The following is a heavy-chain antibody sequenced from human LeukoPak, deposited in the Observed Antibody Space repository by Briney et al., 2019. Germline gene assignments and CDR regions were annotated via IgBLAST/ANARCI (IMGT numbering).Heavy chain of an antibody. CDR1: GFTFSSDA. CDR2: ISFDGNNK. V-gene: IGHV3-30*04. J-gene: IGHJ4*02. D-gene: IGHD3-10*01. Sequence: GGSLRLSCAASGFTFSSDAMDWVRQDPGKGLEWVALISFDGNNKYYADSVKGRFTISRDNSKNTLYLQMNSLRTDDAAVYYCARAGNYYGSGSFYAKIDSWGQGTLVTVSS. CDR3: ARAGNYYGSGSFYAKIDS.